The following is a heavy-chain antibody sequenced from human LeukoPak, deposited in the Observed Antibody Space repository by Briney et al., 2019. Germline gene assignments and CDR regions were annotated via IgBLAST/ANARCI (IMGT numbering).Heavy chain of an antibody. CDR2: IDWDDDK. CDR1: GFSLSTSGMC. Sequence: ESGPTLVNPTQTLTLTCSFSGFSLSTSGMCVMWIRQPPGKALEWLARIDWDDDKYYNTSLKTRLTTSKDTSKNQVVLTMTNMDPVDTGTYYCARMGIISGWPFRHAFDMWGQGTMVTVSS. J-gene: IGHJ3*02. D-gene: IGHD6-19*01. V-gene: IGHV2-70*11. CDR3: ARMGIISGWPFRHAFDM.